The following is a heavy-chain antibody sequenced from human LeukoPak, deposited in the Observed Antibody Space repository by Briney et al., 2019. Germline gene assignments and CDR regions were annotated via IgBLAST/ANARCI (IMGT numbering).Heavy chain of an antibody. CDR2: ISGSGGST. J-gene: IGHJ4*02. Sequence: PGRSLRLSCAASGFTFSSYAMSWVRQAPGKGLEWVSAISGSGGSTYYADSVKGRFTISRDNSKNTLYLQMNSLRAEDTAVYYCAKDTPEYSSSHHPPFDYWGQGTLVTVSS. CDR3: AKDTPEYSSSHHPPFDY. D-gene: IGHD6-6*01. V-gene: IGHV3-23*01. CDR1: GFTFSSYA.